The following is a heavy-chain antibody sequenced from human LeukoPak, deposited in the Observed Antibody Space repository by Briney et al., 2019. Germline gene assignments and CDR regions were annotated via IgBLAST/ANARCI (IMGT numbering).Heavy chain of an antibody. CDR2: IYYSVST. Sequence: SETLSLTCTVSGGSISSSNYYWGRIRQPPGKGVEWIGSIYYSVSTYYNPSLKSRVTIAVDTSKNQFSLKLSSVTAADTAVYYCARQRKGTVGATSLDYWSQGTLVTVSS. J-gene: IGHJ4*02. CDR3: ARQRKGTVGATSLDY. CDR1: GGSISSSNYY. D-gene: IGHD1-26*01. V-gene: IGHV4-39*01.